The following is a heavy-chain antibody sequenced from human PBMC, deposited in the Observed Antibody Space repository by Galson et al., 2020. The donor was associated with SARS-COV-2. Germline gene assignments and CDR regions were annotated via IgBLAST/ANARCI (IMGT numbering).Heavy chain of an antibody. CDR1: GYSFSRFG. D-gene: IGHD1-1*01. CDR2: INTGNDDT. Sequence: ASVKVSCQASGYSFSRFGMHWLRQAPGQRPEWMGWINTGNDDTKISQKFQGRVSLSRDTSARLVFLDLSGLTSEDTAVYFCARDNSDVWPAYFHYWGQGTLVSVSS. V-gene: IGHV1-3*04. CDR3: ARDNSDVWPAYFHY. J-gene: IGHJ1*01.